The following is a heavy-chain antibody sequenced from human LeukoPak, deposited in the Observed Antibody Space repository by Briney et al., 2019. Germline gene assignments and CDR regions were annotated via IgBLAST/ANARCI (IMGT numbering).Heavy chain of an antibody. Sequence: PSETLSLTRTVSGGSVSSGSYYWSWIRQPPGKGLEWIGYIYYSGSTNYNPSLKSRVTISVDTSKNQFSLKLTSVTAADTAVYYCARDRLAYSSSWYPDAFDIWGQGTMVTVSS. CDR1: GGSVSSGSYY. V-gene: IGHV4-61*01. D-gene: IGHD6-13*01. CDR2: IYYSGST. J-gene: IGHJ3*02. CDR3: ARDRLAYSSSWYPDAFDI.